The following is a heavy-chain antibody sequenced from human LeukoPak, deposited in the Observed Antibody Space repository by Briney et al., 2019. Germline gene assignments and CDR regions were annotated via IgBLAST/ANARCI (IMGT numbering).Heavy chain of an antibody. CDR3: ARGGYTSSWYLYYYMDV. V-gene: IGHV3-23*01. J-gene: IGHJ6*03. CDR1: GFTVSSNY. D-gene: IGHD6-13*01. CDR2: ISGSGGST. Sequence: GGSLRLSCAASGFTVSSNYMSWVRQAPGKGLEWVSAISGSGGSTYYADSVKGRFTISRDNSKNTLYLQMNSLRADDTGVYYCARGGYTSSWYLYYYMDVWGKGTTVTVSS.